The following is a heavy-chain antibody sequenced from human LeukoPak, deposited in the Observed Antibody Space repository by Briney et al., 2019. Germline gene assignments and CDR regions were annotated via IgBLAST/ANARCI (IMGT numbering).Heavy chain of an antibody. V-gene: IGHV3-30*03. CDR1: GFTFSSYG. J-gene: IGHJ4*02. Sequence: GGSLRLSCAASGFTFSSYGMHWVRQAPGKGLEWVAVMSYDGSYRYYADSVRGRFTISRDNSKKMVYLQMNTLRAEDTAVYYCARDRSDGYNKNDYWGQGTLVTVSS. CDR3: ARDRSDGYNKNDY. D-gene: IGHD5-24*01. CDR2: MSYDGSYR.